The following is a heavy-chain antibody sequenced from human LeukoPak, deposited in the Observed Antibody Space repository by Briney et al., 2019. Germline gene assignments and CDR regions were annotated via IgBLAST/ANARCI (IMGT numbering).Heavy chain of an antibody. CDR2: IYYRGST. D-gene: IGHD3-10*01. CDR3: ARDRYGSGSLYYYYYYMDV. Sequence: PSETLSLTCTVSGGSISSSSYYWGWSRQPPGKGLEWIGSIYYRGSTYYNPSLRSRATISVDTSKKRFSLKLTSVTAADTAVYYCARDRYGSGSLYYYYYYMDVWGKGTTVTVSS. J-gene: IGHJ6*03. CDR1: GGSISSSSYY. V-gene: IGHV4-39*07.